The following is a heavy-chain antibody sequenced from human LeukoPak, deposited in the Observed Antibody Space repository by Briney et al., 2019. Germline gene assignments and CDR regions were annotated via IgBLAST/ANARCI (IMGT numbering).Heavy chain of an antibody. CDR1: GFTFSSYA. J-gene: IGHJ3*02. Sequence: GGSLRLSCAASGFTFSSYAMSWVRQAPGKGVEWVSAISGSGGSTYYADSVKGRFTISRDNSKNTLYLQMNSLRAEDTAVYYCAKYRSIYGVGSDAFDIWGQGTMVTVSS. V-gene: IGHV3-23*01. CDR3: AKYRSIYGVGSDAFDI. D-gene: IGHD4-17*01. CDR2: ISGSGGST.